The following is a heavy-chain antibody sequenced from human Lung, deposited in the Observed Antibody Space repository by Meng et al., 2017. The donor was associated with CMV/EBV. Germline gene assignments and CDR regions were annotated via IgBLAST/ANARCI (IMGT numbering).Heavy chain of an antibody. Sequence: ESGPGLGKPSGTLSLTCGVSGASISSNIRWTWVRQPPGKGLEWIGDIDDSGSTNYNPSLNSRISISLDKSKNHFSLKVNSVTAADTAVYYCARGKQDAWELLAYWGQGALVTVSS. CDR2: IDDSGST. CDR3: ARGKQDAWELLAY. J-gene: IGHJ4*02. V-gene: IGHV4-4*02. D-gene: IGHD1-26*01. CDR1: GASISSNIR.